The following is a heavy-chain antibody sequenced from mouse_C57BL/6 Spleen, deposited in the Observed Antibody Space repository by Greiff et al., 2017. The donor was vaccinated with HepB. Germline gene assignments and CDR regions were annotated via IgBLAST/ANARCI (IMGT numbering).Heavy chain of an antibody. CDR2: IDPSDSYT. V-gene: IGHV1-50*01. CDR3: ARRGDYDGKELDY. CDR1: GYTFTSYW. J-gene: IGHJ2*01. Sequence: VQLQQPGAELVKPGASVKLSCKASGYTFTSYWMQWVKQRPGQGLEWIGEIDPSDSYTNYNQKFKGKATLTVDTSSSTAYMQLSSLTSEDSAVYYCARRGDYDGKELDYWGQGTTLTVSS. D-gene: IGHD2-4*01.